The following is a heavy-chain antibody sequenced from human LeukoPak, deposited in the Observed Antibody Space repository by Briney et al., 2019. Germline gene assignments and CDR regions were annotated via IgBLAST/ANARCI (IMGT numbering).Heavy chain of an antibody. Sequence: SETLSLTCTVSGGSISSSYWSWIRQPAGKGLEWIGYIYYSGSTNYNPSLKSRVTISVDTSKNQFSLKLSSVTAADTAVYYCARPVRTFSDDAFDIWGQGTMVTVSS. D-gene: IGHD1-14*01. J-gene: IGHJ3*02. CDR1: GGSISSSY. CDR2: IYYSGST. V-gene: IGHV4-59*08. CDR3: ARPVRTFSDDAFDI.